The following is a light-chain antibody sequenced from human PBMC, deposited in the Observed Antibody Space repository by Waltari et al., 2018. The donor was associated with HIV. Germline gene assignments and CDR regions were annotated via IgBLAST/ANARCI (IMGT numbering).Light chain of an antibody. V-gene: IGLV2-11*01. Sequence: SVLTQPRSVSGSPGQSVAISCTGTSNAVGAFQRFSWYQQHPGKAPKLIISEVNKRPSGVPDRFAGSRSGNTASLTVSGLQAEDEAHYYCSSYAGRNTLLFGGGTKLTVL. J-gene: IGLJ2*01. CDR1: SNAVGAFQR. CDR2: EVN. CDR3: SSYAGRNTLL.